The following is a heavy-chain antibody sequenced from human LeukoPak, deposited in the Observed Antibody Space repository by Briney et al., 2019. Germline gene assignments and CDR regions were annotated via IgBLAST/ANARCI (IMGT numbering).Heavy chain of an antibody. CDR3: ARGARPLHYYDSSGYYWGTERHYYFDY. J-gene: IGHJ4*02. Sequence: PSEALSLTCAVYGGSFSGYYWSWIRQPPGKGLEWIGEINHSGSTYYNPSLKSRVTISVDTSKNQFSLKMSSVTAADTAVYYCARGARPLHYYDSSGYYWGTERHYYFDYWGQGTLVTVSS. D-gene: IGHD3-22*01. CDR1: GGSFSGYY. V-gene: IGHV4-34*01. CDR2: INHSGST.